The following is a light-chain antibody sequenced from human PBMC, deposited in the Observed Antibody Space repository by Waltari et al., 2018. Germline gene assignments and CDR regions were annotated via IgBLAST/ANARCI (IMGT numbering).Light chain of an antibody. CDR1: HSNIGSNY. J-gene: IGLJ1*01. V-gene: IGLV1-47*01. CDR2: KDS. CDR3: AAWDDSLSGPI. Sequence: QSVLPQPPSASGTPGQRVTISCSGSHSNIGSNYVYWYQQLPGTAPKILIYKDSQRPLGVPDRFSGSKSGTSASLAISGLRSEDEADYYCAAWDDSLSGPIFATGTKVTV.